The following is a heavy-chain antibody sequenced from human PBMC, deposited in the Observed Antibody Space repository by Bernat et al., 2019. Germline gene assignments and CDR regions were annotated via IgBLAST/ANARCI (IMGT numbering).Heavy chain of an antibody. D-gene: IGHD2-2*01. CDR2: INGDGGGT. V-gene: IGHV3-74*02. J-gene: IGHJ4*02. CDR1: GFTFSSNY. CDR3: ARLDCSSTTCYDN. Sequence: VQLVESGGGLIQPGGSLRLSCVASGFTFSSNYMFWVRQAPGKGLMCVSRINGDGGGTYYADSVKGRFTVSRDNAKNTLYLQMDNLRAEDTAIYYCARLDCSSTTCYDNWGQGTLVTVSS.